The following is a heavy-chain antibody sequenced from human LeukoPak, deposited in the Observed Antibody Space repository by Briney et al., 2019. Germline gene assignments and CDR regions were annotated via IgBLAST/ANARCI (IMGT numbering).Heavy chain of an antibody. V-gene: IGHV4-34*01. CDR2: INHSGST. J-gene: IGHJ4*02. Sequence: SETLSLTCAVYGGSFSGYYWSWIHQPPGKGLEWIGEINHSGSTNYNPSLKSRVTISVDTSKNQFSLKLSSVTAADTAVYYCARAQPYGSGSYYNSYYFDYWGQGTLVTVSS. D-gene: IGHD3-10*01. CDR1: GGSFSGYY. CDR3: ARAQPYGSGSYYNSYYFDY.